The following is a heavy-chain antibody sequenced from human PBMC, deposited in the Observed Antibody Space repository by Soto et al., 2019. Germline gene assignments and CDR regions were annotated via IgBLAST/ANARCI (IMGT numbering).Heavy chain of an antibody. V-gene: IGHV3-9*01. Sequence: VQLVASGGGLVQPGRSRRLSCVVSGISFDDYAMHWVRQVPGKGLEWVSGINWDSGDIGYADSVKGRFTISRDNAKNSLYLQMNSLRTEDTALYYCAKDTAPGFYDANGHLDYWGQGTPVTVSS. CDR3: AKDTAPGFYDANGHLDY. D-gene: IGHD2-8*01. CDR2: INWDSGDI. J-gene: IGHJ4*02. CDR1: GISFDDYA.